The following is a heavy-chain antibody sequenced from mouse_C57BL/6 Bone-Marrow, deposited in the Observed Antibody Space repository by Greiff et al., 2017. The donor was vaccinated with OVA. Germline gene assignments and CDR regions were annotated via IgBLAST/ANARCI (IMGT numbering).Heavy chain of an antibody. J-gene: IGHJ2*01. CDR1: GYTFTSYW. Sequence: QVQLQQPGAELVKPGASVKLSCKASGYTFTSYWMQWVKQRPGQGLEWIGEIDPSDSYTNYNQKFKGKATLTVDTSSSTAYMQLSSLTAEDSAVYYCAGGSCALFDYWGQGTTLTVSS. CDR2: IDPSDSYT. CDR3: AGGSCALFDY. V-gene: IGHV1-50*01. D-gene: IGHD1-1*02.